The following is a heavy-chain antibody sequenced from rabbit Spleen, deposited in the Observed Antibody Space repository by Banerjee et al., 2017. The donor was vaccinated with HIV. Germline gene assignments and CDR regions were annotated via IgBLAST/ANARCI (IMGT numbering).Heavy chain of an antibody. D-gene: IGHD6-1*01. CDR1: GFSFSSNW. Sequence: LEESGGGLVKPGGTLTLTCTVSGFSFSSNWICWVRQAPGKGLEWIACIDISDGNTYYASWAKGRFTISKTSSTTVTLQMTSLTAADTATYFCARGEHFSVGFSAFAIYLDLWGPGTLVTVS. CDR2: IDISDGNT. CDR3: ARGEHFSVGFSAFAIYLDL. V-gene: IGHV1S45*01. J-gene: IGHJ4*01.